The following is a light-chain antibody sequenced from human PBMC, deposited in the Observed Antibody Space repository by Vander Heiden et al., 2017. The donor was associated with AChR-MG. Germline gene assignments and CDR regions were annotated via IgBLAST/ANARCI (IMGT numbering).Light chain of an antibody. CDR3: QQSYSTLVT. V-gene: IGKV1-39*01. CDR1: QSISSY. Sequence: DNMMTQSPSSLSASVGDRVTITCRASQSISSYLNWYQQKPGKAPKLLIYAASSLQSGVPSRFSGSGSGTDFTLTISSLQPEDFATYYCQQSYSTLVTFGPGTKVDIK. J-gene: IGKJ3*01. CDR2: AAS.